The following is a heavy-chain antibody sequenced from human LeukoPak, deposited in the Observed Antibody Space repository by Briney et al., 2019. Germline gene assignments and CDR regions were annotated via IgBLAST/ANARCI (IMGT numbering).Heavy chain of an antibody. CDR1: GFTFSSYG. D-gene: IGHD5-18*01. CDR3: ARDGVDTATVLASDD. CDR2: ISYDGSNK. V-gene: IGHV3-30*03. Sequence: GGSLRLSCAASGFTFSSYGMHWVRQAPGKGLEWVAVISYDGSNKYYADSVKGRFTISRDNSKNTLYLQMNSLRAEDTAVYYCARDGVDTATVLASDDWGQGTVVTVSS. J-gene: IGHJ3*01.